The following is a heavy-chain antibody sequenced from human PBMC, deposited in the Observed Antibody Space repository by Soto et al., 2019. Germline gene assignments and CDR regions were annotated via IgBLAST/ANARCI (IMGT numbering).Heavy chain of an antibody. CDR2: INASNGNT. CDR1: GYTFTSYA. D-gene: IGHD6-19*01. V-gene: IGHV1-3*01. CDR3: ARDVASGYSSGWDY. J-gene: IGHJ4*02. Sequence: ASVKVSCKASGYTFTSYAMHWVRQAPGQRLEWMGWINASNGNTKYSQKFQGRVTMTRDTSTSTVYMELSSLRSEDTAVYYCARDVASGYSSGWDYWGQGTLVTLSS.